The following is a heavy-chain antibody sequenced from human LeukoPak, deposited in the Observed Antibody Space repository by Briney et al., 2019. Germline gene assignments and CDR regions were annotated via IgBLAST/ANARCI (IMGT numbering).Heavy chain of an antibody. D-gene: IGHD6-19*01. CDR1: GFTFSSYG. J-gene: IGHJ4*02. CDR3: AKGKYSSGWYEDY. CDR2: ISGSGGST. Sequence: PGGSLRLSCAASGFTFSSYGMSWVRQAPGKGLEWVSAISGSGGSTYYADSVKGRFTISRDNSKNTLYLQMNSLRAEDTAVYYCAKGKYSSGWYEDYWGQGTLVTVSS. V-gene: IGHV3-23*01.